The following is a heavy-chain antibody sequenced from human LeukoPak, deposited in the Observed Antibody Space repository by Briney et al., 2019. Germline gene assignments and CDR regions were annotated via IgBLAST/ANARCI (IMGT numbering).Heavy chain of an antibody. CDR1: GGTFSSYA. Sequence: SVKVSCKASGGTFSSYAISWVRQAPGQGLEWMGGIIPIFGTANYAQKFQGRVTITADESTITAYMELSSLRSEDTAGYYCARGGGGSSWYDAFDIWGQGTMVTVSS. J-gene: IGHJ3*02. V-gene: IGHV1-69*13. D-gene: IGHD6-13*01. CDR3: ARGGGGSSWYDAFDI. CDR2: IIPIFGTA.